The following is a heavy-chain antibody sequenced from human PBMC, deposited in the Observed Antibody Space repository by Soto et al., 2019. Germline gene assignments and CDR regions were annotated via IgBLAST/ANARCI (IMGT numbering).Heavy chain of an antibody. CDR2: ISAYNGNT. CDR3: ARDPPDMSAFDY. D-gene: IGHD2-15*01. CDR1: GYTFTSYG. Sequence: ASVKVSCKASGYTFTSYGISWVRQAPGQGLEWMGWISAYNGNTNYAQKLQGRVTMTTDTSTSTAYIELRSLRSDDTAVYYCARDPPDMSAFDYWGQGTLVTVSS. V-gene: IGHV1-18*01. J-gene: IGHJ4*02.